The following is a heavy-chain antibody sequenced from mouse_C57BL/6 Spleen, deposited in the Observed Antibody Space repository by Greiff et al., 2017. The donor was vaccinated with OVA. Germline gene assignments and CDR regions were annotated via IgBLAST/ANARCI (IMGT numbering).Heavy chain of an antibody. Sequence: VQLQQPGAELVRPGTSVKLSCKASGYTFTSYWMHWVKQRPGQGLEWIGVIDPSDSYTNYNQKFKGKATLTVDTSSSTAYMQLSSLTSEDSAVYYCARPYDYDWAMDYWGQGTSVTVSS. D-gene: IGHD2-4*01. J-gene: IGHJ4*01. CDR2: IDPSDSYT. V-gene: IGHV1-59*01. CDR1: GYTFTSYW. CDR3: ARPYDYDWAMDY.